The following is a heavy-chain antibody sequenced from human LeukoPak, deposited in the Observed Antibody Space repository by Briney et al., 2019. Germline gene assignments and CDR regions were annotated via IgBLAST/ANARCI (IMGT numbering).Heavy chain of an antibody. V-gene: IGHV3-53*01. CDR1: GFTVSSKY. CDR3: ARSSGVTTVAPFDC. Sequence: GGSLRLSCTASGFTVSSKYMSWVRQASGKGLEWVSVIYSNGDTYYTDSVKGRFTISRDNSKNTLYLQMNSLRAEDTAVYHCARSSGVTTVAPFDCWGQGTLVTVSS. J-gene: IGHJ4*02. CDR2: IYSNGDT. D-gene: IGHD4-23*01.